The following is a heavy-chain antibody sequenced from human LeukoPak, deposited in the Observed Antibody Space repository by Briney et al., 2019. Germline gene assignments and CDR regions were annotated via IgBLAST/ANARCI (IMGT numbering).Heavy chain of an antibody. J-gene: IGHJ3*02. CDR2: ISSSSSYI. D-gene: IGHD6-13*01. Sequence: GGSLRLSCAASGFTFSSYSMNWVRQAPGKGLEWVSSISSSSSYIYYADSVKSRFTISRDNAKNSLYLQMNSLRAEDTAVYYCARGGRSSSWYLGAFDIWGQGTMVTVSS. CDR1: GFTFSSYS. V-gene: IGHV3-21*01. CDR3: ARGGRSSSWYLGAFDI.